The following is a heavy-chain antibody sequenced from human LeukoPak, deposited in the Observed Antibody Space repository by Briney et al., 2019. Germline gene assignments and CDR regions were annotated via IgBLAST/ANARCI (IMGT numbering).Heavy chain of an antibody. CDR1: GFTFSSYA. CDR2: ISGGGGST. D-gene: IGHD5-18*01. V-gene: IGHV3-23*01. J-gene: IGHJ4*02. Sequence: PGGSLRLSCAASGFTFSSYAMNWVRQAPGKGLEWVSAISGGGGSTYYADSVKGRFTISRDNSKNTLYLQMNSLRAEDTAVYYCAKAKLWSPVHWGQGTLVTVSS. CDR3: AKAKLWSPVH.